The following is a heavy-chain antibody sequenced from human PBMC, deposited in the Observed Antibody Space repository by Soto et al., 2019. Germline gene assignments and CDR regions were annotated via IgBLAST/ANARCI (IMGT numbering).Heavy chain of an antibody. J-gene: IGHJ4*02. CDR2: ISAYNGNT. V-gene: IGHV1-18*04. Sequence: SVKVSCKASGYTFTSYGISWVRQAPGQGLEWMGWISAYNGNTNYAQKLQGRVTMTTDTSTSTAYMELRSLRSDDTAVYYCARWYYYDSSGYLSDYWGQGTLVTVSS. CDR3: ARWYYYDSSGYLSDY. CDR1: GYTFTSYG. D-gene: IGHD3-22*01.